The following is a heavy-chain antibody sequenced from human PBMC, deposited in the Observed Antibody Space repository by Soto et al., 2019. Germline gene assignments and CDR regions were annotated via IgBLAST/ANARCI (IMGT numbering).Heavy chain of an antibody. V-gene: IGHV4-59*02. CDR1: GGSVNYSY. D-gene: IGHD4-17*01. Sequence: SEPLSLTCTVSGGSVNYSYWTWIRQPPGKGLEWIGYISYTGIANYNASLKSRLTISVDTSKNQFSLKLSSVTAADTALYYCARVNYGDYYYGMDVWGQGTTVTVSS. CDR2: ISYTGIA. J-gene: IGHJ6*02. CDR3: ARVNYGDYYYGMDV.